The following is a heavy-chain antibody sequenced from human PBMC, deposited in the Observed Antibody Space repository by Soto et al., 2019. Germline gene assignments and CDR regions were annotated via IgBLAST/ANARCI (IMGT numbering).Heavy chain of an antibody. CDR2: IKSKTDGGTT. J-gene: IGHJ6*02. D-gene: IGHD3-3*01. V-gene: IGHV3-15*07. Sequence: GGSLRLSCAASGFTFSNAWMNWVRQAPGKGLEWVGRIKSKTDGGTTDYAAPVKGRFTISRDDSKNTLYLQMNSLKTEDTAVYYCTTDSRAFWSGYYYYGMDVWGQGTTVTVSS. CDR1: GFTFSNAW. CDR3: TTDSRAFWSGYYYYGMDV.